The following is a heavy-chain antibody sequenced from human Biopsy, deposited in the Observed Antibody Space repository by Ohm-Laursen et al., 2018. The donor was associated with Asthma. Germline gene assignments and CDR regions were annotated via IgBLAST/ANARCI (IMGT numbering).Heavy chain of an antibody. CDR3: ARERAGVLGSYNGMDV. V-gene: IGHV3-30-3*01. Sequence: SLRLSCTASGFTFRSYAMHWVRQVAGKGLDWVAVVTYDGISQYYAESVKGRFTISGDNSRNTLNLQMNSVRPDDTAVYFCARERAGVLGSYNGMDVWGPGTTVSVSS. D-gene: IGHD2-8*01. CDR2: VTYDGISQ. CDR1: GFTFRSYA. J-gene: IGHJ6*02.